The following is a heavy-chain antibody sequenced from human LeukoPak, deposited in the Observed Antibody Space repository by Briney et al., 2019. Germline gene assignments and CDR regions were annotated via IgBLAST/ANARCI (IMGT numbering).Heavy chain of an antibody. D-gene: IGHD3-22*01. CDR2: MNPNSGNT. Sequence: GASVKVSCKASGYTFTSYDINWVRQATGQGLEWMGWMNPNSGNTCYAQKFQGRVTMTRNNSISTAYMELSSLRSEDTAVYYCARVPYDSSGYYLADAFDIWGQGTMVTVSS. J-gene: IGHJ3*02. CDR1: GYTFTSYD. V-gene: IGHV1-8*01. CDR3: ARVPYDSSGYYLADAFDI.